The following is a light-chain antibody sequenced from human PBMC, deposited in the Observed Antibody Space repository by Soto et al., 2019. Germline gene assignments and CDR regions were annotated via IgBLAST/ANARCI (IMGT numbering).Light chain of an antibody. CDR3: QQYYEFPQN. Sequence: DIVMTQSPDSMAVSLGERATINCTSSQSILYSPNNKNYLAWYQQKPGQPPKLLIYWASTRESGVPDRFSGSVSGTDVTLTISSLQDEDVAVYYGQQYYEFPQNFGQGTKVEIK. CDR2: WAS. CDR1: QSILYSPNNKNY. J-gene: IGKJ1*01. V-gene: IGKV4-1*01.